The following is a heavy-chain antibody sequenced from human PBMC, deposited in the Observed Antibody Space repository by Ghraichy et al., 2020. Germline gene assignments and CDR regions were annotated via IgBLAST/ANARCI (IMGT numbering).Heavy chain of an antibody. Sequence: LSLTCAASGFTFSSYGMHWVRQAPGKGLEWVAVISYDGSNKYYADSVKGRFTISRDNSKNTLYLQMNSLRAEDTAVYYCAVPLYYYYGMDVWGQGTTVTVSS. CDR1: GFTFSSYG. V-gene: IGHV3-30*03. J-gene: IGHJ6*02. CDR3: AVPLYYYYGMDV. CDR2: ISYDGSNK.